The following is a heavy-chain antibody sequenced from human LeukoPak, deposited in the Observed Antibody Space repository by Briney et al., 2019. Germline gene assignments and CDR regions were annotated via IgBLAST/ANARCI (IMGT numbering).Heavy chain of an antibody. CDR3: ARVGTWELQRVFDN. Sequence: GGSLRLSCAASGFTFTDYWMTWVRQVPGKGLEWVANINRAGIESYYVDSVKGRFTISRDNAEKSLYLQMDSLRVDDTAVYYCARVGTWELQRVFDNWGQGTLITVSS. D-gene: IGHD1-26*01. J-gene: IGHJ4*02. CDR2: INRAGIES. V-gene: IGHV3-7*01. CDR1: GFTFTDYW.